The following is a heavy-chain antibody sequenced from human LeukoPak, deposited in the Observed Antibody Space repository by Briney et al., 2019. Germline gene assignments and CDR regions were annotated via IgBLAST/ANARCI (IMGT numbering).Heavy chain of an antibody. Sequence: ASVKVSCKASGYTFSNYGISWVRQAPGQGLEWLGWISAYNGNTHYAQKLQGRVTLTTDTSTSTAYMEVRSLRSDDTAVYFCARVIPDYYDSSGYPLFSDYWGQGTLVTVSS. V-gene: IGHV1-18*01. CDR3: ARVIPDYYDSSGYPLFSDY. CDR2: ISAYNGNT. CDR1: GYTFSNYG. J-gene: IGHJ4*02. D-gene: IGHD3-22*01.